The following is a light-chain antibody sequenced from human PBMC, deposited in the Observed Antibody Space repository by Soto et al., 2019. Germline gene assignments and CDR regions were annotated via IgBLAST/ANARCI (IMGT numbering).Light chain of an antibody. J-gene: IGLJ2*01. V-gene: IGLV2-14*01. CDR3: ASYTSSSTSVI. Sequence: QSVLTQPASVSGSPGQSITISCAGTMRDVGGYNLVSWYQQHPGRAPQLILYEVRNRPSGISSRFSGSKSGNTASLTISGLQAEDEADYYCASYTSSSTSVIFGRGTKLTVL. CDR2: EVR. CDR1: MRDVGGYNL.